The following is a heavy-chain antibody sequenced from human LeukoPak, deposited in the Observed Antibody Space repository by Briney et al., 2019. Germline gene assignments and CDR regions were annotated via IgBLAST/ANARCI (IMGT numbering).Heavy chain of an antibody. Sequence: GASVKVSCKASGYTFTDYYLHWVRQAPGQGLEWMGWINPKRGVTNSAQKFQGRVTMTRDTSISTIYMELRSLISDDTAASSCARGVAVTDRARFFDYWGQGTLVTVSS. V-gene: IGHV1-2*02. CDR3: ARGVAVTDRARFFDY. CDR2: INPKRGVT. J-gene: IGHJ4*02. D-gene: IGHD4-11*01. CDR1: GYTFTDYY.